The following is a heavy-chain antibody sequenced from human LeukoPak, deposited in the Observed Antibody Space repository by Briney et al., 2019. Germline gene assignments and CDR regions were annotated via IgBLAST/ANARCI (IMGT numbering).Heavy chain of an antibody. CDR2: ISYDGSRE. J-gene: IGHJ6*02. CDR1: GFTFSSYG. D-gene: IGHD6-6*01. CDR3: AKSNSSSPLGYYYYDMDV. V-gene: IGHV3-30*18. Sequence: PGGSLRLSCAASGFTFSSYGMHWVRQAPGKGLKWVAVISYDGSREYYADSEKGRFTISRDNIKNTLYLQTNSLTPEDTAVYFCAKSNSSSPLGYYYYDMDVWGQGTTVTVSS.